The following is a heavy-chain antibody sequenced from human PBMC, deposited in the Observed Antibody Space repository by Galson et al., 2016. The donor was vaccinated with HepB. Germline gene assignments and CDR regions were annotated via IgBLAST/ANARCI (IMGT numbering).Heavy chain of an antibody. V-gene: IGHV3-30-3*01. D-gene: IGHD3-16*01. CDR2: ISYDGSRK. J-gene: IGHJ2*01. Sequence: SLRLSCAASGFNFSRSAMFWVRQAPGKGLEWVAAISYDGSRKYYADPVKGRFTITRDNSKNTLYLQMDGLRSEDTAVYYCVRGGGSPGHRYFDLWGRGTLVPVSS. CDR1: GFNFSRSA. CDR3: VRGGGSPGHRYFDL.